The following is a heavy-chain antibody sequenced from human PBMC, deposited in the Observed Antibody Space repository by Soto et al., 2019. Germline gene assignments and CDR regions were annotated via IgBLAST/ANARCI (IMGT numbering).Heavy chain of an antibody. D-gene: IGHD1-26*01. CDR1: GGSIKNTGAN. CDR2: VCYTGTT. J-gene: IGHJ5*02. CDR3: ATHTSGSRNGPHT. V-gene: IGHV4-39*01. Sequence: SETLSLTCTVSGGSIKNTGANWGWVRQPPEKGLEWIGSVCYTGTTYYNPSLQSRVTISIDTSKNQYSLSVNSVAAADTAVYYCATHTSGSRNGPHTWGQGTLVTVSS.